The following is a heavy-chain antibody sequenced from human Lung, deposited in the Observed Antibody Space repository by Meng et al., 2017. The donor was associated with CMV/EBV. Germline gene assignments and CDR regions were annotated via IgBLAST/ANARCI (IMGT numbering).Heavy chain of an antibody. CDR1: GYTFTGDC. J-gene: IGHJ4*02. V-gene: IGHV1-2*02. Sequence: GYTFTGDCRHGVRRAPGKGLEWMGWINPNSGGTNYAQKFQGRVTMNRDTSIRTAYMELSRLRADDTAGYYCARDWAHCGGECQSDYWGQGTLVTVSS. CDR3: ARDWAHCGGECQSDY. D-gene: IGHD2-21*01. CDR2: INPNSGGT.